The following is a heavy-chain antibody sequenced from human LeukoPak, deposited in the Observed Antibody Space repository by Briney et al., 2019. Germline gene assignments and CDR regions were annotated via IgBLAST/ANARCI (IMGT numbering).Heavy chain of an antibody. CDR1: GFTVSSSY. D-gene: IGHD6-6*01. V-gene: IGHV3-9*01. CDR2: ISWNSGSI. CDR3: AKDREYSSSSSLDY. J-gene: IGHJ4*02. Sequence: GGSLRLSCAASGFTVSSSYMYWVRQAPGKGLEWVSGISWNSGSIGYADSVKGRFTISRDNAKNSLYLQMNSLRAEDTALYYCAKDREYSSSSSLDYWGQGTLVTVSS.